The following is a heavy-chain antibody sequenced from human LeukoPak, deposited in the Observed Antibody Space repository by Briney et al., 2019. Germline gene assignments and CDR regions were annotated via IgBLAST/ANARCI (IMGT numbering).Heavy chain of an antibody. J-gene: IGHJ5*02. Sequence: PSETLSLTCTVSGGSISSGGYYWSWIRQHPGKDLEWIGYIYYSGSTNYNPSLKSRVTISVDTSKNQFSLKLSSVTAADTAVYYCARSPKVGMATLYWFDPWGQGTLVTVSS. CDR3: ARSPKVGMATLYWFDP. CDR1: GGSISSGGYY. V-gene: IGHV4-61*08. D-gene: IGHD5-24*01. CDR2: IYYSGST.